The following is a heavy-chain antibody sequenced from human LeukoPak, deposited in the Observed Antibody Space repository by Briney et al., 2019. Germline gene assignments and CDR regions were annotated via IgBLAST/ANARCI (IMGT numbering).Heavy chain of an antibody. J-gene: IGHJ4*02. CDR3: ARARCVVVVAVTSD. CDR2: INTNSGNP. CDR1: GYTFTSYA. D-gene: IGHD2-15*01. V-gene: IGHV7-4-1*02. Sequence: SVKVSCKASGYTFTSYAMNWVRQAPGQGLEWMGWINTNSGNPTYAQSFQGRVVFSLETSVSTAYLQMSSLTAEDTAVYYCARARCVVVVAVTSDWGEQTPVTVYS.